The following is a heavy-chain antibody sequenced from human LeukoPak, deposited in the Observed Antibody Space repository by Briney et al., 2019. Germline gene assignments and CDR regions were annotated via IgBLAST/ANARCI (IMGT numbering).Heavy chain of an antibody. CDR1: GASISNYY. CDR3: ARGYRSDWHGELGY. V-gene: IGHV4-59*01. CDR2: IYYSGST. J-gene: IGHJ4*02. Sequence: SETLSLTCTVSGASISNYYWSWIRQPPGKGLEWIGDIYYSGSTDYNPSLRSRVTISVDTSKNQFSLNLTSVTAADTAVYYCARGYRSDWHGELGYWGQGTLVTVSS. D-gene: IGHD6-19*01.